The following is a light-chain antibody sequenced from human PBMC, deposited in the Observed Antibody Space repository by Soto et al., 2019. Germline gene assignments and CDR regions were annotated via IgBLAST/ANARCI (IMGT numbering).Light chain of an antibody. CDR3: TSYTSGSTPYV. J-gene: IGLJ1*01. Sequence: PVLAQPASVSGSPGQSITISCTGTGSDVGGYDFVSWYQHHPGKVPKLMISGVNNRPSGVSNRFSGSKSGNTASLTISALHAEDEADYYCTSYTSGSTPYVFGTGTKLTVL. CDR2: GVN. CDR1: GSDVGGYDF. V-gene: IGLV2-14*03.